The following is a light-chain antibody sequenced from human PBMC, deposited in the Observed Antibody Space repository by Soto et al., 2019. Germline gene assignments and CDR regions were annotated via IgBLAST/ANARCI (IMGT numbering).Light chain of an antibody. CDR1: QSVSSSY. V-gene: IGKV3D-15*01. J-gene: IGKJ1*01. CDR2: GAS. Sequence: EIVLTQSPDTLSLSPGDRATLSCRASQSVSSSYLAWYQQKPGQAPRLLIYGASTRATGIPARFSGSGSGTEFTLTISSLQSEDFAVYYCQQYNNWPSGTFGHGTKVDIK. CDR3: QQYNNWPSGT.